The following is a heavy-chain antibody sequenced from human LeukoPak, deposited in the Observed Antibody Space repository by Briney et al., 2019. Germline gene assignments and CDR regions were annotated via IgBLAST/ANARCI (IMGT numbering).Heavy chain of an antibody. V-gene: IGHV3-21*01. D-gene: IGHD1-26*01. CDR1: GFTFSSYT. CDR2: ISSSITYI. J-gene: IGHJ4*02. CDR3: SRFGATQPPFDS. Sequence: GGSLRLSCAASGFTFSSYTIHWVRQAPGKGLEWVSCISSSITYIYYADSVKGRFTISRDNAKNSVFLQMNSLRDEDTAMYYCSRFGATQPPFDSWGQGTLVTVSS.